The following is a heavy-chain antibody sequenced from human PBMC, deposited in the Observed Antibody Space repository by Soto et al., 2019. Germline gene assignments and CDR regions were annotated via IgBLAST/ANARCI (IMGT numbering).Heavy chain of an antibody. CDR2: ICSDGSGT. D-gene: IGHD3-9*01. J-gene: IGHJ4*02. V-gene: IGHV3-74*01. CDR3: ENGWRNSYIFTFGY. Sequence: EVQLVESGGGLVQPGGSLRLSCAASGFTFSNYWMHWARQAPGKGLVWVSRICSDGSGTTYADSVKGRFTISSGSAKKSLYLQRDGGVAGHTAVYSCENGWRNSYIFTFGYWGQGTLVTVS. CDR1: GFTFSNYW.